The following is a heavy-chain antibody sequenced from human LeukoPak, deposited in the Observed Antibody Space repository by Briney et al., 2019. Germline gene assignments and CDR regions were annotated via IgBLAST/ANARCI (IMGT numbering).Heavy chain of an antibody. CDR2: VYYSGST. D-gene: IGHD3-22*01. Sequence: SETLSLTCSVSGGSISSSSYYWGWIRQPPGKGLEWVASVYYSGSTYYNPSLESRVTMSVDTSKNQFSLKLTSVTAADTAVYYCARGDRDLGYWGQGALVTVSS. J-gene: IGHJ4*02. V-gene: IGHV4-39*07. CDR1: GGSISSSSYY. CDR3: ARGDRDLGY.